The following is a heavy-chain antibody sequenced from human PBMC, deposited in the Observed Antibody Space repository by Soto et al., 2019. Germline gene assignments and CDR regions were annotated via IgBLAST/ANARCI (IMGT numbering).Heavy chain of an antibody. CDR3: ARGSTIFGVVSPYFDY. J-gene: IGHJ4*02. V-gene: IGHV4-59*01. CDR1: GGSISSYY. D-gene: IGHD3-3*01. Sequence: QVQLQESGPGLVKPSETLSLTCTVSGGSISSYYWSWIRQPPGKGLEWIGYIYYSGSTNYNPSLTSRVTISVDTSKNQFSLKLSSVTAADTAVYYCARGSTIFGVVSPYFDYWGQGTLVTVSS. CDR2: IYYSGST.